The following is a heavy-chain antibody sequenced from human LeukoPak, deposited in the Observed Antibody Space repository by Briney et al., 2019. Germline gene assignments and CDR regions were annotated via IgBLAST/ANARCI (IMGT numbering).Heavy chain of an antibody. J-gene: IGHJ6*03. CDR1: GGSISSYY. D-gene: IGHD2-15*01. V-gene: IGHV4-59*12. Sequence: PSETLSLTCTVSGGSISSYYWSWIRQPPGKGLEWIGYIYYSGSTNYNPSLKSRVTISVDTSKNQFSLKLSSVTAADTAVYYCARTLVEVANYYYYYMDVWGKGTTVTVSS. CDR2: IYYSGST. CDR3: ARTLVEVANYYYYYMDV.